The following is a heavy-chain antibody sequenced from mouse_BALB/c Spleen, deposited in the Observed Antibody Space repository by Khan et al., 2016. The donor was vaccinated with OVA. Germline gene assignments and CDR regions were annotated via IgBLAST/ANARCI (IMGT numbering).Heavy chain of an antibody. Sequence: QVQLQQSGAELMKPGASVKISCKATGYTFRSYWMEWVKQRPGHGLEWIGEILPGTGSTNYNEKFKGKATFTADTSSNTAYMQLSSLTSEDSAVYYFARPYYADYWGQGTTLTVSS. CDR3: ARPYYADY. J-gene: IGHJ2*01. V-gene: IGHV1-9*01. D-gene: IGHD2-10*01. CDR1: GYTFRSYW. CDR2: ILPGTGST.